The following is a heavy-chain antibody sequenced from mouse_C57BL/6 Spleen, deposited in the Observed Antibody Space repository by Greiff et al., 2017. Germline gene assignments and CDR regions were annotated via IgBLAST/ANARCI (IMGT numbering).Heavy chain of an antibody. CDR3: ARGVLAWFAY. J-gene: IGHJ3*01. V-gene: IGHV3-1*01. Sequence: VQLQQSGPGMVKPSQSLSLTCTVTGYSITSGYDWHWIRHFPGNKLEWMGYISYSGSTNYNPSLKSRISITHDTSKNHFFLKLKSVTTEDTATYYWARGVLAWFAYWGQGTLVTVSA. D-gene: IGHD5-1*01. CDR2: ISYSGST. CDR1: GYSITSGYD.